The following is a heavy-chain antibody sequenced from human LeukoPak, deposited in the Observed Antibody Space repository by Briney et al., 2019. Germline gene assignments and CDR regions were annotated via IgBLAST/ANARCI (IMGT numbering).Heavy chain of an antibody. J-gene: IGHJ4*02. CDR2: IYPGDCDT. V-gene: IGHV5-51*01. CDR1: GSGFTSYW. D-gene: IGHD3-22*01. Sequence: GASLKISCKGSGSGFTSYWIGGVRQMHGKGREGMGIIYPGDCDTRYSPSFQAQVTISADKSISPAYLQWSSLKASDTAMYYCATSPWDYYDSSGYYKFDYWGQGTLVTVSS. CDR3: ATSPWDYYDSSGYYKFDY.